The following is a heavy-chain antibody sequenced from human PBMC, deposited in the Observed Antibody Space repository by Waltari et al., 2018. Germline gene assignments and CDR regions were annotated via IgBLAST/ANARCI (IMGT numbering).Heavy chain of an antibody. V-gene: IGHV4-39*01. CDR2: IYYSGSI. D-gene: IGHD5-12*01. CDR1: GGPISSSRYY. J-gene: IGHJ5*02. CDR3: ARHWKRNGYRFDP. Sequence: QLQLQESGPGLVKPSGTLSLTCSVSGGPISSSRYYWGWLRQSPGKVLEWIGSIYYSGSIYYNPTLQSRVTISGATSKNQFSLNLSSVTAADTAVYYCARHWKRNGYRFDPWGQGTRVTVSS.